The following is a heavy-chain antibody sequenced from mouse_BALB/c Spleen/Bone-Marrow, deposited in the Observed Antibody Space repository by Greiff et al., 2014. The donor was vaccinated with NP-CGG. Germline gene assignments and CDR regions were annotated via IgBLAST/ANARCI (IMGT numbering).Heavy chain of an antibody. CDR3: ARESFAY. J-gene: IGHJ3*01. V-gene: IGHV2-2*02. CDR2: IWSGGST. Sequence: VKLMESGPGLVQPSQSLSITCTASGFSLTSYGVHWVRQSPGKGLEWLGVIWSGGSTDYYAAFISRMSISKDNSKSQVFFKRNILQANDTAIYYGARESFAYWGQGTLVTVSA. CDR1: GFSLTSYG. D-gene: IGHD1-3*01.